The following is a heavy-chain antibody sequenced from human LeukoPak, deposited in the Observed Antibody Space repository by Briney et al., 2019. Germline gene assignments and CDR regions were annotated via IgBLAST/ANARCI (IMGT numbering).Heavy chain of an antibody. CDR2: IIPVFGTA. J-gene: IGHJ4*02. CDR3: ARASYYYGSGSYSGFDY. Sequence: ASVKVSCKASGGTFSSYTINWVRQAPGQGLEWMGGIIPVFGTANYAQKFQGRVTITADESTSTVYMELSSLRSEDTAVYYCARASYYYGSGSYSGFDYWGQGTLVTVSS. CDR1: GGTFSSYT. D-gene: IGHD3-10*01. V-gene: IGHV1-69*13.